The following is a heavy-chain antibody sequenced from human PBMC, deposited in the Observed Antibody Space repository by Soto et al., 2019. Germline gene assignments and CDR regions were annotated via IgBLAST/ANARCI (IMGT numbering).Heavy chain of an antibody. CDR2: VNVRGSGGNT. J-gene: IGHJ4*02. CDR1: GFTFAAYG. D-gene: IGHD1-1*01. Sequence: PGGSLRLSCAAPGFTFAAYGMGWVRQAPGKGLEWVSSVNVRGSGGNTFYADSVKGRFTISRDDSTDTLSLQMHSLTAEDTAVYYCVRGGVGGTRKFDVWGRGTLVTVSS. V-gene: IGHV3-20*04. CDR3: VRGGVGGTRKFDV.